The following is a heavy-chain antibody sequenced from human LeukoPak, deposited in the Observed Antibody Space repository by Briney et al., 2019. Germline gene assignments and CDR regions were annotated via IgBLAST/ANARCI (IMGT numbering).Heavy chain of an antibody. CDR1: GFTFSSYS. CDR3: TFDY. CDR2: ISSGSTYI. Sequence: GGSLRLSCAASGFTFSSYSMNWVRQAPGKGLEWVSSISSGSTYIYYADSVKSRFTISRDNAKNSLYLQMNSLRAEDTALYYCTFDYWGQGTLVTVSS. J-gene: IGHJ4*02. V-gene: IGHV3-21*01.